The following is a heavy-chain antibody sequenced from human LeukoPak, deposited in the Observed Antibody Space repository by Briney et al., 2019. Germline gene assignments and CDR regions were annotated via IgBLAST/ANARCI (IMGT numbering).Heavy chain of an antibody. Sequence: ASVKVSCKASGYTFTSYSISWVRQAPGQGLEWMGWISAYNGNTNYAQKLQGRVTMTTDTSTSTAYMELRSLRSDDTAVYYCSSSWYGAFDIWGQGTMVTVSS. J-gene: IGHJ3*02. CDR1: GYTFTSYS. CDR2: ISAYNGNT. V-gene: IGHV1-18*01. CDR3: SSSWYGAFDI. D-gene: IGHD6-13*01.